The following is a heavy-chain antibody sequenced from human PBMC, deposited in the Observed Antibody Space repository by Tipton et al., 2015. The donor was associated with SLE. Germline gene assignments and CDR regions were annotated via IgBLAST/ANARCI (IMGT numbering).Heavy chain of an antibody. CDR1: GDSVSSSSYY. CDR3: ARLGSGGFYNGMDV. D-gene: IGHD1-26*01. V-gene: IGHV4-61*01. Sequence: TLSLTCIVSGDSVSSSSYYWGWIRLPPGKGLEWIGSVYYSGGTNYSPSLKSRVTVSVDTSKNQFSLKMTSVTAAGTAVYYCARLGSGGFYNGMDVWGQGTTVTVSS. CDR2: VYYSGGT. J-gene: IGHJ6*02.